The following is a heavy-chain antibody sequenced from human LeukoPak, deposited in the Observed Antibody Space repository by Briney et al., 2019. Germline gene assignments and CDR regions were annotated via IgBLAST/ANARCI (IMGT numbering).Heavy chain of an antibody. J-gene: IGHJ5*02. V-gene: IGHV1-3*01. CDR3: ARELGDGWFDP. CDR1: GYTFTSYA. Sequence: ASVKVSCKASGYTFTSYAMHWVRQAPGQRLEWMGWIDAGNGNTKYSQKFQGRVTITRDTSASTAYMELSSLRSEDTAVYYCARELGDGWFDPWGQGTLVTVSS. CDR2: IDAGNGNT.